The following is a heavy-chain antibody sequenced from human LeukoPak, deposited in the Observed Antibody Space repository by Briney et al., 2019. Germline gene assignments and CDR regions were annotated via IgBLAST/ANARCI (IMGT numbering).Heavy chain of an antibody. J-gene: IGHJ3*02. CDR1: GVSISIYY. CDR3: ARHQLWVPYYDYVWGSGPAFDI. CDR2: IYTSGST. Sequence: TSSETLSLTCTVSGVSISIYYWSWVRQPPGKGLEWLGYIYTSGSTNYNPSLKSPLTISVATSKTQSSLKLISVTAADTAVYYCARHQLWVPYYDYVWGSGPAFDIWGQGTMVTVSS. D-gene: IGHD3-16*01. V-gene: IGHV4-4*09.